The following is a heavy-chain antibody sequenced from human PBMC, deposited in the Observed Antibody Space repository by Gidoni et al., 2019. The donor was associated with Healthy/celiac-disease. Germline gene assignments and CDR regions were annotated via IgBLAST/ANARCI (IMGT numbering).Heavy chain of an antibody. J-gene: IGHJ6*02. CDR2: IDPSDSYT. V-gene: IGHV5-10-1*03. Sequence: EVQLVQSGAEVKKPGESLRISCKGSGYSFTSYWISWVRQMPGKGLEWMGRIDPSDSYTNYSPSFQGHVTISADKSISTAYLQWSSLKASDTAMYYCAREYSSGWYVGSPPYYYYGMDVWGQGTTVTVSS. CDR1: GYSFTSYW. D-gene: IGHD6-19*01. CDR3: AREYSSGWYVGSPPYYYYGMDV.